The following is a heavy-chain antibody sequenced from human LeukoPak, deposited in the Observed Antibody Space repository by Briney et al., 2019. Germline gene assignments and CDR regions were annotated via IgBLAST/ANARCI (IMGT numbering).Heavy chain of an antibody. Sequence: GGSLRLSCATSGFALSSYGMHWVRQAPGKGLEWVAVIWYDGSNQYYADSVKGRFTISRDTSKNTLYLQMNSLRAEDTGVYYCARATYSSSSACFDPWGQGTLVTVSS. CDR2: IWYDGSNQ. J-gene: IGHJ5*02. CDR1: GFALSSYG. D-gene: IGHD6-6*01. V-gene: IGHV3-33*01. CDR3: ARATYSSSSACFDP.